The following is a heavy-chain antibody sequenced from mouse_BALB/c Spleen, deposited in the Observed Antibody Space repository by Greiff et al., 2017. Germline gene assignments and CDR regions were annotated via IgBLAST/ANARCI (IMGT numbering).Heavy chain of an antibody. CDR1: GFTFSSYT. Sequence: EVMLVESGGGLVKPGGSLKLSCAASGFTFSSYTMSWVRQTPEKRLEWVATISSGGSYTYYPASVKGRFTISRDNAKNTLYLQMSSLKSEDTAMYYCTRDHGNYERCAYWGQGTLVTVSA. J-gene: IGHJ3*01. CDR3: TRDHGNYERCAY. V-gene: IGHV5-6-4*01. CDR2: ISSGGSYT. D-gene: IGHD2-1*01.